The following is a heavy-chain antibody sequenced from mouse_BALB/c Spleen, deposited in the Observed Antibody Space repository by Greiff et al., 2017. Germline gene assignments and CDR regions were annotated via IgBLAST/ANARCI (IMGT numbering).Heavy chain of an antibody. CDR1: GYSITSDYA. Sequence: VQLQQSGPGLVKPSQSLSLTCTVTGYSITSDYAWNWIRQFPGNKLEWMGYISYSGSTSYNPSLKSRISITRDTSKNQFFLQLNSVTTEDTATYYCARSGYRWYFDVWGAGTTVTVSS. V-gene: IGHV3-2*02. CDR3: ARSGYRWYFDV. CDR2: ISYSGST. J-gene: IGHJ1*01. D-gene: IGHD1-2*01.